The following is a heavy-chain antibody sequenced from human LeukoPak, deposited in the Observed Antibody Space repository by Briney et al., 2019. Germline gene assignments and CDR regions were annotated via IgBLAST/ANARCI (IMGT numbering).Heavy chain of an antibody. CDR1: GFTFSSYS. J-gene: IGHJ4*02. CDR2: ISSSSSYI. CDR3: ARDQRGYSGYEIDY. V-gene: IGHV3-21*01. D-gene: IGHD5-12*01. Sequence: GGSLRLSCAASGFTFSSYSMNWVRQAPGKGLEWVSSISSSSSYIYYADSVKGRFTISRDNAKNSLYLLMNSLRAEDTAVYYCARDQRGYSGYEIDYWGQGTLVTVSS.